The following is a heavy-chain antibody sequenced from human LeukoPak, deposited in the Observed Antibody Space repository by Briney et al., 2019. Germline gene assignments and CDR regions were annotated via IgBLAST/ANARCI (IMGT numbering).Heavy chain of an antibody. Sequence: SETLSLTCTVSGGSITSHYWSWIRQPPGKGLEWIGYISYSGNTNYNPSLKSRVTISVDTSKNQFSLKLSSVTAADTVVYYCASGYSYGHFDYWGQGTLVTVSS. D-gene: IGHD5-18*01. J-gene: IGHJ4*02. CDR1: GGSITSHY. CDR2: ISYSGNT. V-gene: IGHV4-59*08. CDR3: ASGYSYGHFDY.